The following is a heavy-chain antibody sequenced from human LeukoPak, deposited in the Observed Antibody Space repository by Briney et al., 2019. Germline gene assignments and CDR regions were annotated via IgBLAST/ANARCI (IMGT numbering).Heavy chain of an antibody. J-gene: IGHJ3*02. Sequence: GGSLRLSCAASEFTFSNYALHWVRQAPGKGLEWVSAISGSGGSTYYADSVKGRFTISRDNSKNTLYLQMNSLRAEDTAVYYCTLTDDAFDIWGQGTMVTVSS. CDR3: TLTDDAFDI. CDR1: EFTFSNYA. V-gene: IGHV3-23*01. D-gene: IGHD1-14*01. CDR2: ISGSGGST.